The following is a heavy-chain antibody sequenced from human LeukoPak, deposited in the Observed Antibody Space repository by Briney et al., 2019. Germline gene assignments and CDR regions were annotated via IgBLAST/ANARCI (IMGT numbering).Heavy chain of an antibody. D-gene: IGHD3-10*01. CDR3: AKDLGSGSGSFYMWDY. CDR2: ISGSGDST. J-gene: IGHJ4*02. V-gene: IGHV3-23*01. Sequence: PGGSLRLSCAASGFTFSSYAMSWVRQAPGKGLEWVSAISGSGDSTHYADSVKGRFTISRDNSKNTLYLQMNRLRADDTAVFYCAKDLGSGSGSFYMWDYWGQGTLVTVSS. CDR1: GFTFSSYA.